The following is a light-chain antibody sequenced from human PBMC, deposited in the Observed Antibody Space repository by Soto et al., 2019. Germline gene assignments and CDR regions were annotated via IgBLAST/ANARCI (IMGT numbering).Light chain of an antibody. CDR1: QNVRGSY. J-gene: IGKJ4*01. CDR2: AAS. Sequence: EIVLSQSPGTLSLSPGETASLSCRASQNVRGSYLAWYQQKPGQAPRLLISAASRRATGVPDRFSGSGSGTDFTLTFSRLEPEDFAVYCSHQYGSSPPTFGGGTKVEIK. CDR3: HQYGSSPPT. V-gene: IGKV3-20*01.